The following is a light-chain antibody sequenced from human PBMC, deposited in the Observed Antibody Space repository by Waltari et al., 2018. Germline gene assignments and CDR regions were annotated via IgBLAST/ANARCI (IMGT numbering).Light chain of an antibody. Sequence: DIQITQSPSSLSASIGDRVTITCRASQSITNYCNWYQQKPGKAPKLLIYGASSLQSGVPSRFSGSASGTGFTLSISSLQADDFATYYCQQTYSTPYTFGQGTRLDIK. J-gene: IGKJ2*01. CDR1: QSITNY. CDR3: QQTYSTPYT. V-gene: IGKV1-39*01. CDR2: GAS.